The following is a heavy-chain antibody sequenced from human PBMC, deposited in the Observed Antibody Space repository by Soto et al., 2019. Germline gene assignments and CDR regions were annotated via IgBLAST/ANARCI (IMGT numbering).Heavy chain of an antibody. CDR3: ARSPASMTTVTTIDY. D-gene: IGHD4-17*01. CDR2: IYYSGST. CDR1: GGSISSSSYY. V-gene: IGHV4-39*01. J-gene: IGHJ4*02. Sequence: QLQLQESGPGLVKPSETLSLTCTVSGGSISSSSYYWGWIRQPPGKGLEWIGSIYYSGSTYYNPSLKSRVTISVDTSKNQFSLKLSSVPAADTAVYYCARSPASMTTVTTIDYWGQGTLVTVSS.